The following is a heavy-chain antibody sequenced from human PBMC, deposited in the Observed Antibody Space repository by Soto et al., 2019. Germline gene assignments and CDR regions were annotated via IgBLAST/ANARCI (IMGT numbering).Heavy chain of an antibody. CDR2: IVVGSGNT. V-gene: IGHV1-58*02. D-gene: IGHD5-12*01. J-gene: IGHJ6*03. CDR3: AAMEATIRENYYYYYMDV. CDR1: GFTFTSSA. Sequence: SVKVSCKASGFTFTSSAMQWVRQARGQRLEWIGWIVVGSGNTNYAQKFQERVTITRDMSTSTAYMELSSLRSEDTAVYYCAAMEATIRENYYYYYMDVWGKGTTVTVSS.